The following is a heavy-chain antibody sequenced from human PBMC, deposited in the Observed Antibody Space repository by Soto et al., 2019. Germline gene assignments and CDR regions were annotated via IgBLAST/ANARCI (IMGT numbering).Heavy chain of an antibody. CDR3: ARAIGWFGELLGGYYFDY. D-gene: IGHD3-10*01. CDR1: GGSISSGGYS. V-gene: IGHV4-30-2*01. J-gene: IGHJ4*02. Sequence: QLQLQESGSGLVKPSQTLSLTCAVSGGSISSGGYSWSWIRQPPGKGLEWIGYIYHNGSTYYTPSLKRRVTISVDRSKKQFSLNLSSVTAADTAVYYCARAIGWFGELLGGYYFDYWGQGTLVTVSS. CDR2: IYHNGST.